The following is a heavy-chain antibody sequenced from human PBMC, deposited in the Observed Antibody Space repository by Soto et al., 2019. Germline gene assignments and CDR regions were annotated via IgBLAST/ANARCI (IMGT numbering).Heavy chain of an antibody. CDR1: GFSLTNYG. D-gene: IGHD6-25*01. J-gene: IGHJ4*02. CDR3: ARGSETEPQGYLDY. CDR2: IWSNGVNT. V-gene: IGHV3-33*01. Sequence: QVQLVESGGGVVQPGRSLRLSCEASGFSLTNYGMHWVRQAPGKGLEWVTVIWSNGVNTYYIDSVKGRFTISRDGSKNTVYLQMNSLRAEDTAVYYCARGSETEPQGYLDYWGQGTLVTVSS.